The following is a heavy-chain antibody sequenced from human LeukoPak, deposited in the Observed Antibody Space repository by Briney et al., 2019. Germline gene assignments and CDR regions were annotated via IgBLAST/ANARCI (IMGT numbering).Heavy chain of an antibody. Sequence: PSETLSLTGAVYGDSFSGYYWSWIRQPPGKGLEWIAEINHRGSTHYNPSLKSRVNISADTSKSQFSLNLDSVTAADTAVYYCARSWAGMYYPFYYFDYWGQGSLVTVSS. D-gene: IGHD2-8*01. J-gene: IGHJ4*02. CDR2: INHRGST. CDR3: ARSWAGMYYPFYYFDY. CDR1: GDSFSGYY. V-gene: IGHV4-34*01.